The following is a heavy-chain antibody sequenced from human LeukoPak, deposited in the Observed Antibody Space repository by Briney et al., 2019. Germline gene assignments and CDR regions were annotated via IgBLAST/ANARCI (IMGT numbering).Heavy chain of an antibody. V-gene: IGHV3-30*18. D-gene: IGHD5-24*01. CDR3: AKEGRWLLLGYYFDY. Sequence: PGRSLRLSCAASGFTFSSYGMHWVRQAPGKGLEWVAVISYDGSNKYYADSVKGRFTISRDNSKNTLYLQMNSLRAEDTAVYYCAKEGRWLLLGYYFDYWGQGTLVTVSS. CDR1: GFTFSSYG. J-gene: IGHJ4*02. CDR2: ISYDGSNK.